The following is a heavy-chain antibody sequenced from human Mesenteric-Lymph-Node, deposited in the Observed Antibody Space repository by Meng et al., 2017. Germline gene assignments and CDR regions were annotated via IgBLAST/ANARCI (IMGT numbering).Heavy chain of an antibody. Sequence: QVQLQESVSGLVRPSQTLSLTCAVSGDSITKADYYWPWIRQSPGKGLEWIGYIYHCVNIYYTPSLRSRVTISVDKSKNQFSLKLTSVSAADTAVYYCVRDTRRGGGCFDPWGQGTLVTVSS. V-gene: IGHV4-30-2*06. CDR3: VRDTRRGGGCFDP. CDR1: GDSITKADYY. CDR2: IYHCVNI. D-gene: IGHD3-10*01. J-gene: IGHJ5*02.